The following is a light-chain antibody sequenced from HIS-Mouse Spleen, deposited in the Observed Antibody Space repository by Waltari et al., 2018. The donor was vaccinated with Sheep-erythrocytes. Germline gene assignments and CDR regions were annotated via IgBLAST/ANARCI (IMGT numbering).Light chain of an antibody. J-gene: IGLJ3*02. CDR1: SSDVGGYNS. Sequence: QSALTQPPSASGSPGQSVTISCTVTSSDVGGYNSVPWYQQHPGKAPKLMIYEVSKRPSGVPDRFSGSKSGNTASLTVSGLQAEDEADYYCSSYAGSNNWVFGGGTKLTVL. V-gene: IGLV2-8*01. CDR3: SSYAGSNNWV. CDR2: EVS.